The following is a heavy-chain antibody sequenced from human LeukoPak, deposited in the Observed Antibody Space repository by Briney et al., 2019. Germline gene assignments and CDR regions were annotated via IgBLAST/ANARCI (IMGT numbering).Heavy chain of an antibody. Sequence: PGGSLRLSCAASGFTFSSYAMHWVRQAPGKGLEWVAVISYDGSNKYYADSVKGRFTISRDSSKNTLYLQMNSLRAEDTAVYYCARVFPGDIVATILGSDYWGQGTLVTVSS. CDR3: ARVFPGDIVATILGSDY. J-gene: IGHJ4*02. CDR2: ISYDGSNK. CDR1: GFTFSSYA. V-gene: IGHV3-30*04. D-gene: IGHD5-12*01.